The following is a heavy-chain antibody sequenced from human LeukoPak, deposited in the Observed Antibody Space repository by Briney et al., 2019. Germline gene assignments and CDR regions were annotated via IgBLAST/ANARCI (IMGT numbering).Heavy chain of an antibody. D-gene: IGHD2-15*01. CDR2: IKSKTHGGTT. V-gene: IGHV3-15*01. CDR3: TTGRYCSGGSCYGDY. CDR1: GFTFSNAW. Sequence: GGPLRLSCAASGFTFSNAWMSWVRQAPGKGLERVGRIKSKTHGGTTDYAAPVQGSFTISRDDSKNTLYLQMNSLKTEDTAVYYCTTGRYCSGGSCYGDYWGQGTLVTVSS. J-gene: IGHJ4*02.